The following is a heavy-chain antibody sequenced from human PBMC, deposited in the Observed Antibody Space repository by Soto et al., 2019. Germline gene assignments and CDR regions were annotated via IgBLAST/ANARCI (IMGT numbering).Heavy chain of an antibody. V-gene: IGHV3-23*01. D-gene: IGHD1-26*01. J-gene: IGHJ5*02. CDR2: ISGSGST. Sequence: GGSLRLSCVASGVTFSSFAMSWVRQAPGKGLEWVSAISGSGSTFYADSVKGRFTISRDNSKNTLFLQMNSLRAQDTAVYYCAKDYLRWAQPWGQGTLVTVSS. CDR1: GVTFSSFA. CDR3: AKDYLRWAQP.